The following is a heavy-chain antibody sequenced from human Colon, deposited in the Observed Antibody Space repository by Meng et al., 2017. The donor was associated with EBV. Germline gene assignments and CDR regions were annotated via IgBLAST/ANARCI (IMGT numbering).Heavy chain of an antibody. CDR2: IYYIGGT. J-gene: IGHJ5*02. Sequence: QVQLTGSGPGLVKPSETLSLTCTVSGDSVATGRYYWSWIRQPPGKGLEWIAYIYYIGGTNYNPSLKSRLTISLDTSKNQFSLSLRSVTAADTAVYYCARVSGRSFDPWGQGTLVTVSS. CDR1: GDSVATGRYY. D-gene: IGHD3-10*01. V-gene: IGHV4-61*01. CDR3: ARVSGRSFDP.